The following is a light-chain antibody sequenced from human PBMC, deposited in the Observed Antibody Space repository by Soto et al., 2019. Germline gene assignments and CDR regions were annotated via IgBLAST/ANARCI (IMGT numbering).Light chain of an antibody. V-gene: IGKV2-28*01. J-gene: IGKJ1*01. Sequence: DIVMTQSPLSLPVTPGEPASISCRSSQSLLHSNGYNYLDWYLQKPGQSPQLLIYLGSNRASGVPDSVSGSGSGTDFTLKISRVEAEDVRVYYCMQALQPSFGQGTKVEIK. CDR1: QSLLHSNGYNY. CDR3: MQALQPS. CDR2: LGS.